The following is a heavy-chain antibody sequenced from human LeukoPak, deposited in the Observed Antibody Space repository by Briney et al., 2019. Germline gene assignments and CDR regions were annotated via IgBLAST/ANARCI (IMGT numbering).Heavy chain of an antibody. CDR3: ASHLSRAAD. Sequence: GGSLRLSCAASGFTFSSYSMNWVRQPPGKGLEWVSYISSSGSTIYYADSVKGRFTIPRDNAKNSLYLQMNSLRAEDTAVYYCASHLSRAADWGQGTLVTVAS. CDR2: ISSSGSTI. J-gene: IGHJ4*02. CDR1: GFTFSSYS. V-gene: IGHV3-48*04. D-gene: IGHD6-6*01.